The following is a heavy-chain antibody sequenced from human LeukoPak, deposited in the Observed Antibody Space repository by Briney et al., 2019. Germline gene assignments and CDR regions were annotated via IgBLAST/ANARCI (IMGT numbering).Heavy chain of an antibody. J-gene: IGHJ3*02. CDR2: ISAYNGNT. Sequence: ASVKVSCKASGYTFTRYAMNWVRQAPGQGLEWMGWISAYNGNTNYAQKLQGRVTMTTDTSTSTAYMELRSLRSDDTAVYYCARDVIDSRSRAFDIWGQGTMVTVSS. CDR1: GYTFTRYA. V-gene: IGHV1-18*01. CDR3: ARDVIDSRSRAFDI. D-gene: IGHD6-6*01.